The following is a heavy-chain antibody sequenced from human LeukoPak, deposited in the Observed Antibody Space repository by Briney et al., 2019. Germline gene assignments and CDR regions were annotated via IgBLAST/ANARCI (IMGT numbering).Heavy chain of an antibody. CDR2: VNHSGRT. CDR1: GGSFNDYY. J-gene: IGHJ4*02. CDR3: ARRGPGATVDY. Sequence: PSETLSLTCAVYGGSFNDYYWSWIRQPPGKGLEWIGEVNHSGRTNYNLSLKSRVTISQDTSKNQFSLKLRSVTAADTAVYFCARRGPGATVDYWGQGTLVTVSS. V-gene: IGHV4-34*01. D-gene: IGHD4/OR15-4a*01.